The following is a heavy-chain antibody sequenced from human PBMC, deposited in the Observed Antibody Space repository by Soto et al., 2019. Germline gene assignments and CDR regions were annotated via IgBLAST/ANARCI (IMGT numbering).Heavy chain of an antibody. CDR1: GYTFTSYG. CDR3: ARTAIGDPNWFDP. D-gene: IGHD4-17*01. CDR2: ISVYNGNT. V-gene: IGHV1-18*01. J-gene: IGHJ5*02. Sequence: QVQLVQSGAEVKKPGASVKVSCKASGYTFTSYGISWVRQAPGQGLEWMGWISVYNGNTNYAQKLXXRXPMTTDTSTSTAYMELRSLRSDDTAVYFCARTAIGDPNWFDPWGQGTLVTVSS.